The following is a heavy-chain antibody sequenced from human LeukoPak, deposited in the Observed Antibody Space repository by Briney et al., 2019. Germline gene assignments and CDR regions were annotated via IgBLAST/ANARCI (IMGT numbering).Heavy chain of an antibody. D-gene: IGHD5-18*01. V-gene: IGHV4-34*01. CDR1: GGSFSGYY. J-gene: IGHJ4*02. CDR2: INHSGST. CDR3: ASGYSYSGVDY. Sequence: SETLSLTCAVHGGSFSGYYWSWIRQPPGKVLEWIGEINHSGSTNYNPSLKSRVTISVDTSKNQFSLKLSSVTAADTAVYYCASGYSYSGVDYWGQGTLVTVSS.